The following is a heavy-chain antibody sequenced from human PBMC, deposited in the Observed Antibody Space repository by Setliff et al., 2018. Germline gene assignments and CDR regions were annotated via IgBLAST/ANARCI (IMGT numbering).Heavy chain of an antibody. CDR3: VRDLHWGFDY. D-gene: IGHD7-27*01. V-gene: IGHV4-38-2*02. CDR2: ISHSGST. Sequence: KTSETLSLTCTVSGYSISSGHYWGWIRQPPGKGLEWIGSISHSGSTYYNPSLRSRVTISLDTSKNQFSPKLTSVTAADTAVYYCVRDLHWGFDYWGLGTLVTVSS. CDR1: GYSISSGHY. J-gene: IGHJ4*02.